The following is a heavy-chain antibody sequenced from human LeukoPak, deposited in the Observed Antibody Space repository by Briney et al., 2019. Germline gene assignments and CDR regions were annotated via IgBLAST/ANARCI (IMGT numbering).Heavy chain of an antibody. CDR3: ARIRGLIWFGDLLEGMDV. CDR2: MNPNTGNT. Sequence: ASVIVSSTASGYTFTIFDISWVRQATGQGLEWLGWMNPNTGNTGYVQKFQDRVTMTRDTSVSTASLERSSLRSEDAAVYYCARIRGLIWFGDLLEGMDVWGQGTTVTVSS. D-gene: IGHD3-10*01. V-gene: IGHV1-8*01. CDR1: GYTFTIFD. J-gene: IGHJ6*02.